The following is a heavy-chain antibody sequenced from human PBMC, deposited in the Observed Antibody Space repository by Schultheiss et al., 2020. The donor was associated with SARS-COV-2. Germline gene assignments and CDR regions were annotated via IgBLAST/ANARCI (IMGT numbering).Heavy chain of an antibody. Sequence: SETLSLTCAVYGGSFSGYYWSWIRQPPGKGLEWIGEIDHSGGTNYNPSLKSRVTISVDTSKNQFSLKLSSVTAADTAVYYCARGRISMVRGVTGAQDYWGQGTLVTVSS. J-gene: IGHJ4*02. V-gene: IGHV4-34*01. CDR3: ARGRISMVRGVTGAQDY. CDR1: GGSFSGYY. CDR2: IDHSGGT. D-gene: IGHD3-10*01.